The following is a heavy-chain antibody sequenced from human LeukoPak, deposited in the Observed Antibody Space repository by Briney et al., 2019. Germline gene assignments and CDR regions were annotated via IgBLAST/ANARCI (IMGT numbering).Heavy chain of an antibody. CDR3: ARHPGIAVAGTWFDP. Sequence: PSETLSLTCTVSGYSISSGYYWGCIRQPPGKGLERIGSIYHSGSTYYNPSLKSRVTISVDTSKNQFSLQLSSVTAADTAVYYCARHPGIAVAGTWFDPWGQGTLVTVSS. J-gene: IGHJ5*02. D-gene: IGHD6-19*01. CDR1: GYSISSGYY. V-gene: IGHV4-38-2*02. CDR2: IYHSGST.